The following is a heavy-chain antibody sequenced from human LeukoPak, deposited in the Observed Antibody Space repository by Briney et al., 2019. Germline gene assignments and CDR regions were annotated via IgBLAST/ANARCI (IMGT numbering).Heavy chain of an antibody. Sequence: QTGGSLRLSCAASGFTFSSYGMHWVRQAPGKGLEWVAFIRYDGSNKYYADSVKGRFTISRDNSKNTLYLQMNSLRAEDTAVYYCARAPHGDYGPDDAFDIWGQGTMVTVSS. CDR1: GFTFSSYG. D-gene: IGHD4-17*01. CDR3: ARAPHGDYGPDDAFDI. J-gene: IGHJ3*02. V-gene: IGHV3-30*02. CDR2: IRYDGSNK.